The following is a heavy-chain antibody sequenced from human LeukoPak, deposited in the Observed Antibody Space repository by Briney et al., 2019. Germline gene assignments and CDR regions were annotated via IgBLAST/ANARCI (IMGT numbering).Heavy chain of an antibody. CDR1: YYSITSGYF. V-gene: IGHV4-38-2*01. Sequence: SETLSLTCAVSYYSITSGYFWGWIRPPPKGEPQWIGSIYHSGRTYYNPSLMSRVTMSVDTSKNQFSLKLTSVTAADTAVYYCARIPEGQTAYFDYWGQGSLVAVSS. CDR3: ARIPEGQTAYFDY. D-gene: IGHD2-21*02. CDR2: IYHSGRT. J-gene: IGHJ4*02.